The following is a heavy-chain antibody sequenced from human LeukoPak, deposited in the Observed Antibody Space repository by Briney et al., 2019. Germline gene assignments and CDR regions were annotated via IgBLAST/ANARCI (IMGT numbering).Heavy chain of an antibody. Sequence: GGSLRLSCAASGFTFSSYSMNWVRQAPGKGLEWVSSISSSSSYIYYADSVKGRFTISRDNAKSSLYLQMNSLRAEDTAVYYCARDFERYYYDSSGTFDYWGQGTLVTVSS. D-gene: IGHD3-22*01. CDR3: ARDFERYYYDSSGTFDY. V-gene: IGHV3-21*01. CDR2: ISSSSSYI. CDR1: GFTFSSYS. J-gene: IGHJ4*02.